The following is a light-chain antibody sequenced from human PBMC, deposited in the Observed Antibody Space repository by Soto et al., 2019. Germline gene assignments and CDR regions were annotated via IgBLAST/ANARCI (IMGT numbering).Light chain of an antibody. CDR2: EVI. CDR3: CSYAGSSTLV. V-gene: IGLV2-23*02. CDR1: YSDVGNYDL. Sequence: QSALTQPASVSGSPGQSITISCTGTYSDVGNYDLVSWYQKYPDKAPKLMIYEVIRRPSGISNRFSGSKSGNTASLTISGLQAEDEADYYCCSYAGSSTLVFGGGTKLTVL. J-gene: IGLJ2*01.